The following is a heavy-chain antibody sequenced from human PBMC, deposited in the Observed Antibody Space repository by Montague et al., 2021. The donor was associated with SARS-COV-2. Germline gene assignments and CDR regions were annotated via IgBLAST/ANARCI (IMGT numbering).Heavy chain of an antibody. Sequence: PALVKPTQTLTLTCTFSGFSLSTSGMCVSWIRQPPGKALEWLARIDWDDDKYYITSLKTRLTISKDTSKNQVVLTMTNMDPVDTATYYCARILVAAAGSPFDPWGQGTLVTVSS. CDR3: ARILVAAAGSPFDP. CDR2: IDWDDDK. J-gene: IGHJ5*02. D-gene: IGHD6-13*01. CDR1: GFSLSTSGMC. V-gene: IGHV2-70*11.